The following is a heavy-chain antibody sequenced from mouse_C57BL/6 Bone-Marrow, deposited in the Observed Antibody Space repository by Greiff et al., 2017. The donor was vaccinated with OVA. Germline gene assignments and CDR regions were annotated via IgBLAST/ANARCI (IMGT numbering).Heavy chain of an antibody. V-gene: IGHV1-81*01. D-gene: IGHD4-1*01. Sequence: VKLMESGAELARPGASVKLSCKASGYTFTSYGISWVKQRTGQGLEWIGEIYPRSGNTYYNEKFKGKATLTADKSSSTAYMELRSLTSEDSAVYFCARLGYYFAYWGQGTTLTVSS. CDR3: ARLGYYFAY. CDR1: GYTFTSYG. CDR2: IYPRSGNT. J-gene: IGHJ2*01.